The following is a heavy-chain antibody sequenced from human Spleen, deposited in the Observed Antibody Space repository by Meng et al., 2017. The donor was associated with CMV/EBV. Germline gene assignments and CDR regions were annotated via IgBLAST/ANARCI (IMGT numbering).Heavy chain of an antibody. V-gene: IGHV1-69*04. CDR1: GGTFSTYT. CDR3: ARDPGYYGYYGMDV. Sequence: SVKVSCKASGGTFSTYTISWVRQAPGQGLEWMGRIIPILGIANYAQKFQGRVTITADKSTSTAYMELSSLRSEDTAVYYCARDPGYYGYYGMDVWGQGTTVTVSS. CDR2: IIPILGIA. D-gene: IGHD3-10*01. J-gene: IGHJ6*02.